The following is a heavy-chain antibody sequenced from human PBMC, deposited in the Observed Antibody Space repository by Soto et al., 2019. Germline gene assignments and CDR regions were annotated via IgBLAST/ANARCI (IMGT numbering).Heavy chain of an antibody. Sequence: EAQLLESGGDLVQPGGSLRLSCAASEFSFDDYAMSWVRQAPGKGLEWGSSITFTGVSTYYADSVKGRFTISRDNSKDTLYLQMNSLRAEDTAIYYCAKASVWYPYFDSWGQGTLVTVSS. D-gene: IGHD6-13*01. V-gene: IGHV3-23*01. CDR1: EFSFDDYA. CDR2: ITFTGVST. CDR3: AKASVWYPYFDS. J-gene: IGHJ4*02.